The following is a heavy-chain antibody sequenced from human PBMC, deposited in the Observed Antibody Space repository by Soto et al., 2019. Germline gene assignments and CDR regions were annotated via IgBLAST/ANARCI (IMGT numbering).Heavy chain of an antibody. CDR3: AMVDVYVTPSPQDV. Sequence: QVQLVQSGAEVKNPGASVKVSCKASGYTFTRYGIGWARQAPGQGLEWMGWINTYNGNTNYAQNVRGSVTLTTDTSTSTAYMGLRSLRSNDTAIYYCAMVDVYVTPSPQDVWGQGTTVIVSS. CDR1: GYTFTRYG. D-gene: IGHD3-16*01. J-gene: IGHJ6*02. CDR2: INTYNGNT. V-gene: IGHV1-18*01.